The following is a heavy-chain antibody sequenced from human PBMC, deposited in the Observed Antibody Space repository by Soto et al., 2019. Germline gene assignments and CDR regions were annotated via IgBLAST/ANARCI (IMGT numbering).Heavy chain of an antibody. J-gene: IGHJ4*02. Sequence: VQLLESGGGLVQPGGSLRVSCAASGFTFSNYAMHWVRQAPGKGLEWVAVISYDGSNKYYADSVKGRFTFSRDNSSNTLYLEMNSLRIEDTAVYYCARDPSSYYLDNWGQGTLVTVSS. D-gene: IGHD3-22*01. V-gene: IGHV3-30-3*01. CDR1: GFTFSNYA. CDR2: ISYDGSNK. CDR3: ARDPSSYYLDN.